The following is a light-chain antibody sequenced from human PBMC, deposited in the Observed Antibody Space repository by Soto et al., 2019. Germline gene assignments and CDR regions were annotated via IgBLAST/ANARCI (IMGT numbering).Light chain of an antibody. Sequence: EIVMTQSPATLSVSPGGRATLSCRASQSVSSYLAWYQQKPGQAPGLLIYDASNRATGIPARFSGSGSGTDFTLTISSLEPEDFAVYYCQQRSNWPITFGQGTRLEIK. V-gene: IGKV3-11*01. CDR1: QSVSSY. CDR2: DAS. CDR3: QQRSNWPIT. J-gene: IGKJ5*01.